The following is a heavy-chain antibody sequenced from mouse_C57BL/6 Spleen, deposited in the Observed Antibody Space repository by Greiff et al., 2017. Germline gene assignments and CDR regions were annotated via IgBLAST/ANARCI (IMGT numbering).Heavy chain of an antibody. CDR2: IYPGDGDT. Sequence: QVQLQQSGPELVKPGASVKISCKASGYAFSSSWMNWVKQRPGKGLEWIGRIYPGDGDTNYNGKFKGKATLTADKSSSTAYMQLSSLTSEDSAVYFCARYDYDAAYGGQGTLVTVSA. D-gene: IGHD2-4*01. V-gene: IGHV1-82*01. CDR1: GYAFSSSW. CDR3: ARYDYDAAY. J-gene: IGHJ3*01.